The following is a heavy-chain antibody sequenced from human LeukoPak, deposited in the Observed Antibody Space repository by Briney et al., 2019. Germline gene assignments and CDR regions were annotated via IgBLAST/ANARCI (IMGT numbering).Heavy chain of an antibody. J-gene: IGHJ4*02. CDR2: IYYSGST. Sequence: SETLSLTCTVSGGSISSSSYYWGWIRQPPGKGLEWIGSIYYSGSTYHNPSLKSRVTISVDTSKNQFSLKLSSVTAADTAVYYCARREWSSRTRSHFDYWGQGTLVTVSS. CDR3: ARREWSSRTRSHFDY. D-gene: IGHD6-19*01. CDR1: GGSISSSSYY. V-gene: IGHV4-39*01.